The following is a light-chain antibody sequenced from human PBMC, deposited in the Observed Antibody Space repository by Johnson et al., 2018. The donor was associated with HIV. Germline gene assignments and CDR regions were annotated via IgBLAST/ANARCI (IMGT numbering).Light chain of an antibody. CDR2: ENI. V-gene: IGLV1-51*02. CDR3: GTWDSSLSARV. CDR1: SSNIGNNY. Sequence: HSVLTQPPSVSAAPGQKVTISCSGSSSNIGNNYVSWYQQLPGTAPILLIYENIKRPSGIPDRFSGSKSGPSATLGITGLQRGDEADYYCGTWDSSLSARVFGTGTKVTVL. J-gene: IGLJ1*01.